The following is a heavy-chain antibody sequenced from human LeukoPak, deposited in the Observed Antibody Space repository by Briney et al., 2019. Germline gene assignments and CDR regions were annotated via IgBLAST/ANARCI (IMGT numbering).Heavy chain of an antibody. J-gene: IGHJ4*01. CDR1: GAYINSGAQY. CDR3: AGKDGTSASFDY. CDR2: VYRTGDT. Sequence: SETLSLTCTVSGAYINSGAQYWGWIRQHPEKGLEWMGYVYRTGDTYYSPSFQSRIAMSVDTSKNQFSLRLSPVTAADTAVYFCAGKDGTSASFDYWGQGILVTVST. D-gene: IGHD5-24*01. V-gene: IGHV4-31*03.